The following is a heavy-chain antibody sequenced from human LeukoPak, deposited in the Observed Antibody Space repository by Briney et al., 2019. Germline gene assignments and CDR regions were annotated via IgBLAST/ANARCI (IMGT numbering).Heavy chain of an antibody. CDR3: ATYKNQLRTVYFDY. D-gene: IGHD1-1*01. CDR2: IKQDGSDK. Sequence: PGGSLRLSCAASGFTFSSYWMSWVRQALEKGLEWVAHIKQDGSDKNYVDSVKGRFTISKDNAKNLLSLEMNGLRAEDTAVYYCATYKNQLRTVYFDYWGQGTLVTVSS. CDR1: GFTFSSYW. V-gene: IGHV3-7*02. J-gene: IGHJ4*02.